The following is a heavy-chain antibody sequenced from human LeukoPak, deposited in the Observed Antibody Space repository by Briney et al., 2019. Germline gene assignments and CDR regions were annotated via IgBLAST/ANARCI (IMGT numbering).Heavy chain of an antibody. CDR1: GGSISSGDYC. Sequence: PSQTLSLTCAVSGGSISSGDYCWSWIRQPPGKGLEWIGCIYYSGSTYDNPSLKSRVTISVDTSKNQFSLKLSSVTAADTAVYYCARDRYFDYWGQGTLVTASS. J-gene: IGHJ4*02. CDR2: IYYSGST. CDR3: ARDRYFDY. V-gene: IGHV4-30-4*01.